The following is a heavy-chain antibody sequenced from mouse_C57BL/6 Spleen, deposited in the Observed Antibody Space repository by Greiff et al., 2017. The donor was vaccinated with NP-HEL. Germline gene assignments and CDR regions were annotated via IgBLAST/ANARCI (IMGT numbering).Heavy chain of an antibody. D-gene: IGHD2-4*01. CDR3: ARGDYDGDWYFDV. CDR1: GYTFTSYW. Sequence: QVQLQQSGAELVMPGASVKLSCKASGYTFTSYWMHWVKQRPGQGLEWIGEIDPSDSYTNYNQKLKGKSTLTVDKSSSTAYMQLSSLTSEDSAVYYCARGDYDGDWYFDVWGTGTTVTVSS. J-gene: IGHJ1*03. CDR2: IDPSDSYT. V-gene: IGHV1-69*01.